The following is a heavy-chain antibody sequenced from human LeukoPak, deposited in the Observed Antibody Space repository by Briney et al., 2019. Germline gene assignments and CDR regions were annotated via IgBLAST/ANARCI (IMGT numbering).Heavy chain of an antibody. CDR2: ISTAGDP. D-gene: IGHD2-2*01. CDR3: AGQARPGAAEGAFDI. CDR1: GFTFSSYD. Sequence: GGSLRLSCATSGFTFSSYDMHWVRQDKGKGLEWVSAISTAGDPYYLGSVKGRFTISRENAKNSFYLQMNSLRAGDTAVYYCAGQARPGAAEGAFDIWGQGTMVTVSS. J-gene: IGHJ3*02. V-gene: IGHV3-13*05.